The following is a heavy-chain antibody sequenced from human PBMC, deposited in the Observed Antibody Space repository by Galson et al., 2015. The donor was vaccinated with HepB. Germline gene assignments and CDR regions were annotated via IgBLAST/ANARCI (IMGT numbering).Heavy chain of an antibody. D-gene: IGHD4-23*01. V-gene: IGHV4-4*07. CDR3: AREEAVVTPFDY. CDR2: IYTSGST. CDR1: GGSISSYY. J-gene: IGHJ4*02. Sequence: ETLSLTCTVSGGSISSYYWSWIRQPAGKGLEWIGRIYTSGSTNYNPSLKSRVTISVDTSKNQFSLKLSSVTAADTAVYYCAREEAVVTPFDYWGQGTLVTVSS.